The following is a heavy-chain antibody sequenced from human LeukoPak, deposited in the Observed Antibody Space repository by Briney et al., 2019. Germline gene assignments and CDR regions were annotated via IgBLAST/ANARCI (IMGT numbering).Heavy chain of an antibody. V-gene: IGHV3-21*01. CDR1: GFTFSSYS. D-gene: IGHD6-19*01. CDR2: ISSSSSYI. Sequence: GGSLRLSCAASGFTFSSYSMNWVRQAPGKGLEWVSSISSSSSYIYYADSVKGRFTISRDNAKNSLYLQMNSLRAEDTAVYYCARDFQRIAVAGAAYWGQGTLVTVSS. J-gene: IGHJ4*02. CDR3: ARDFQRIAVAGAAY.